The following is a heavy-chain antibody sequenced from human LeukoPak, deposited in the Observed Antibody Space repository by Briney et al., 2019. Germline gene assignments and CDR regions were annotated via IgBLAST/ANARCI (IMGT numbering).Heavy chain of an antibody. J-gene: IGHJ4*02. CDR2: ISSSGSTI. CDR3: ARARIAAAGTSPVDY. CDR1: GFTFSDYY. Sequence: GGSLRLSCAASGFTFSDYYMSWIRQAPGKGLEWVSYISSSGSTIYYADSVKGRFTISRDNAKNSLYLQMNSLRAEDTAVYYCARARIAAAGTSPVDYWGQGTLVTVSS. D-gene: IGHD6-13*01. V-gene: IGHV3-11*01.